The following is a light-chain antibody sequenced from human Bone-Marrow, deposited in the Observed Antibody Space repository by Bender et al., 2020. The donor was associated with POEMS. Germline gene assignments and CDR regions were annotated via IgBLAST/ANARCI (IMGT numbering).Light chain of an antibody. CDR2: GTS. CDR3: QSYDTSLGGSGV. J-gene: IGLJ2*01. V-gene: IGLV1-40*01. CDR1: SSNIGADFD. Sequence: QSVLTQPPSVSGASGQRVTISCTGTSSNIGADFDVHWYQQLPGTAPKLLIFGTSNRPSGVPDRFSASKSGTSASLAITGLQAEDEADYYCQSYDTSLGGSGVFGGGTKVTVL.